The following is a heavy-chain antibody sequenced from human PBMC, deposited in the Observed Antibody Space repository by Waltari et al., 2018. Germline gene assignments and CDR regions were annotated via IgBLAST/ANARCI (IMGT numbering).Heavy chain of an antibody. CDR1: GYSFTSYW. CDR3: ARHMAPYYDSSGYPY. J-gene: IGHJ4*02. D-gene: IGHD3-22*01. Sequence: EVQLVQSGAEVKKPGESLKISCKGSGYSFTSYWIGWVRQMPGKGLEWMGIIYPGDSDTRYSPSFQGQVTISADKSISTAYLQWSSLKASDTAMYYCARHMAPYYDSSGYPYWGQGTLVIVSS. V-gene: IGHV5-51*01. CDR2: IYPGDSDT.